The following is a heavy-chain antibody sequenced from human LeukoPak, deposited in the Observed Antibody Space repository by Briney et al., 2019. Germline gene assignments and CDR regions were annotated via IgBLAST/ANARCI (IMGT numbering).Heavy chain of an antibody. J-gene: IGHJ4*02. Sequence: KSGGFLRLSCAASGFTVSSNYISWVRQAPGKGLEWVSVIYSGGSTYYADSVKGRFTISRDNSKNTLYLQMNSLRAEDTAVYYCARGSGGYGSGSYFLDYWGQGTLVTVSS. CDR3: ARGSGGYGSGSYFLDY. CDR1: GFTVSSNY. V-gene: IGHV3-66*01. D-gene: IGHD3-10*01. CDR2: IYSGGST.